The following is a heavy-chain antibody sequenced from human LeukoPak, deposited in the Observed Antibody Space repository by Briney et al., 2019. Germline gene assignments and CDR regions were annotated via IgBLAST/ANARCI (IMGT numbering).Heavy chain of an antibody. J-gene: IGHJ4*02. V-gene: IGHV4-39*01. Sequence: SETLSLTCAVSGGSISSNTYYWGWIRQPPGKGLEWIGSIYYSGSTYYNPSLKSRVTISVDTSKNQFSLKLSSVTAADTAVYYCARHDGAAAAGYFDYWGQGTLVTVSS. CDR3: ARHDGAAAAGYFDY. D-gene: IGHD6-13*01. CDR1: GGSISSNTYY. CDR2: IYYSGST.